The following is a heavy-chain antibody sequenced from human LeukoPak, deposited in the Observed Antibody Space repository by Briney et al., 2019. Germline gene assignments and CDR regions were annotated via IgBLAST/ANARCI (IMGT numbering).Heavy chain of an antibody. CDR3: ARDMDYYGSRNYYNSRWFDP. Sequence: SQTLSLACAISGDSVSNNSVAWNWIRHSPSRGHEWLGRTYYRSKWYNDYAVSVKSRITINPETAKNQFSLQLNSVTPEDTAVYYCARDMDYYGSRNYYNSRWFDPWGQGTLVTVSS. D-gene: IGHD3-10*01. V-gene: IGHV6-1*01. CDR2: TYYRSKWYN. J-gene: IGHJ5*02. CDR1: GDSVSNNSVA.